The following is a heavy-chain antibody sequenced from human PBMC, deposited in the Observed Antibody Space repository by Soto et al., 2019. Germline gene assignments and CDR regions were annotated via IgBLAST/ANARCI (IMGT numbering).Heavy chain of an antibody. J-gene: IGHJ6*02. V-gene: IGHV1-18*04. CDR3: AREFRFWSGYPVYGMDV. CDR1: GYTFTSYG. D-gene: IGHD3-3*01. CDR2: ISAYNGNT. Sequence: ASVKVSCKASGYTFTSYGISWVRQAPGQGLEWMGWISAYNGNTNYAQKLQGRVTMTTDTSTSTAYMELRSLRSDDTAVYYCAREFRFWSGYPVYGMDVWGQGTTVPVS.